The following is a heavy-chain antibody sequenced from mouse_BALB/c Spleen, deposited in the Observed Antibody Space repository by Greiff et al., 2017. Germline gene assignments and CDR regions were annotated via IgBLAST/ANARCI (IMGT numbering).Heavy chain of an antibody. Sequence: EVKLVESGGGLVKPGGSLKLSCAASGFAFSSYDMSWVRLTPEKRLEWVAYISSGGGSTYYPDTVKGRVTISRDNSKNTLYLQMSSLKSEDTAMYYCARDEARAMDYWGQGTSVTVSS. D-gene: IGHD3-2*02. CDR1: GFAFSSYD. CDR3: ARDEARAMDY. CDR2: ISSGGGST. J-gene: IGHJ4*01. V-gene: IGHV5-12-1*01.